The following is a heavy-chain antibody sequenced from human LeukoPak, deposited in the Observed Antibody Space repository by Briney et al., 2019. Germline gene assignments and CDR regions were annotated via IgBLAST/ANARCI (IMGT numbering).Heavy chain of an antibody. Sequence: SVKVSCKASGGTFSSYAISWVRQAPGQGLEWMGRIIPILGIANYAQKFQGRVTITADKSTSTAYMELSSLRSEGTAVYYCARSEYSGYDPFVFDYWGQGTLVTVSS. D-gene: IGHD5-12*01. V-gene: IGHV1-69*04. CDR2: IIPILGIA. CDR3: ARSEYSGYDPFVFDY. CDR1: GGTFSSYA. J-gene: IGHJ4*02.